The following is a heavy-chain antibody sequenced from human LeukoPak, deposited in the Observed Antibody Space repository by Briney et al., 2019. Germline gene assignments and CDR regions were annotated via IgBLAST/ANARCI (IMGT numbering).Heavy chain of an antibody. J-gene: IGHJ4*02. D-gene: IGHD6-13*01. CDR2: MNPNSGNT. CDR3: ARDETSGYSSH. CDR1: GYTFTSYG. V-gene: IGHV1-8*02. Sequence: ASVKVSCKASGYTFTSYGISWVRQATGQGLEWMGWMNPNSGNTGYAQKFQGRVTMTRNTSISTAYMELSSLRSEDTAVYYCARDETSGYSSHWGQGTLVTVSS.